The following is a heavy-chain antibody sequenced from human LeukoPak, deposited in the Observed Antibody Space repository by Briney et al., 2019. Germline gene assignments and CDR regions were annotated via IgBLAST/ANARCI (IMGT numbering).Heavy chain of an antibody. J-gene: IGHJ6*02. Sequence: GGSLRLSCAASGFTVSSNYMSWVRQAPGKGLEWVSVIYSGGSTYYADSVKGRFTISRDNSKNTLYLQLNSLRAEDTALYYCAGASDYYYYGMDVWGQGTTVTVSS. V-gene: IGHV3-53*01. CDR3: AGASDYYYYGMDV. CDR1: GFTVSSNY. CDR2: IYSGGST. D-gene: IGHD3-10*01.